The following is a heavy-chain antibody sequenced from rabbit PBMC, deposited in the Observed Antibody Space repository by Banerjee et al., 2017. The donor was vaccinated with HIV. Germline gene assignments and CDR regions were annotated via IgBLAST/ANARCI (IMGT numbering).Heavy chain of an antibody. V-gene: IGHV1S45*01. D-gene: IGHD8-1*01. CDR3: ARGTDSAGGGSDL. CDR1: GFSFSSNW. Sequence: LEEYGGGLVKPGGTLTLTCTVSGFSFSSNWICWVRQAPGKGLEWIACIDTSDGDTDYANWAKGRFTISKTSSTTVTLQMTSLTGSDTATYFCARGTDSAGGGSDLWGPGTLVTVS. J-gene: IGHJ4*01. CDR2: IDTSDGDT.